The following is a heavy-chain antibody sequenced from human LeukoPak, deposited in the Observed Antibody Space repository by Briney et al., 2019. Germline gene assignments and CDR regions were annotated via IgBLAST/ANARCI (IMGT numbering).Heavy chain of an antibody. D-gene: IGHD3-10*01. CDR3: ARAGFTFSDYFGSFFDY. CDR1: GFTFSSYW. CDR2: ISGNSSYI. Sequence: PGGSLRLSCAASGFTFSSYWMSRVRQAPGKGLEWVSSISGNSSYIYYADSVKGRFTISRDNAKNSLYLQMNSLRAEDTAVYYCARAGFTFSDYFGSFFDYWGQGTLVTVSS. J-gene: IGHJ4*02. V-gene: IGHV3-21*01.